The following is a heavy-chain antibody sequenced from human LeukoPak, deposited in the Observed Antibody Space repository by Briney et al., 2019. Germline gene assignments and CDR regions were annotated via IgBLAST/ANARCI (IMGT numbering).Heavy chain of an antibody. Sequence: SQTLSLTCTLSGGSISSGGYYWSWIRQHPGRGLEWFGYIYYSGSTYYNPSLKSRVTISVDTSTNQSSLKLSSVTAADTAVDYCARGPLHYYASSGNNWFDSWGQGTLVTVSS. D-gene: IGHD3-22*01. CDR3: ARGPLHYYASSGNNWFDS. CDR1: GGSISSGGYY. J-gene: IGHJ5*01. V-gene: IGHV4-31*03. CDR2: IYYSGST.